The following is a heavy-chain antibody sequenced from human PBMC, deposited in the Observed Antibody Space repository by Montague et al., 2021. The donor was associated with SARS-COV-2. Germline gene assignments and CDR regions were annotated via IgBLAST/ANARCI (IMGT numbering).Heavy chain of an antibody. Sequence: SETLSLTCTVPGGSITVSRYDWGWIRQPPGKGLEWIGSVYYTGTTYYNESLKGRLTISVDTSENQFSLRMTSVTASDTAVYYCARHRANAGSFDIWGHGTLVTVSS. J-gene: IGHJ3*02. CDR2: VYYTGTT. CDR3: ARHRANAGSFDI. D-gene: IGHD1-1*01. CDR1: GGSITVSRYD. V-gene: IGHV4-39*01.